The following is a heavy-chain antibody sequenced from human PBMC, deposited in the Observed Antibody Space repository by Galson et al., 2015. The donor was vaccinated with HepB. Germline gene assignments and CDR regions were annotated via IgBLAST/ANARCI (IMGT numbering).Heavy chain of an antibody. CDR3: AKSLSSYYDSSQSQYLQH. J-gene: IGHJ1*01. V-gene: IGHV1-2*02. CDR2: INPDSGGT. Sequence: SVKVSCKASGYTFTGYYIHWVRQAPGQGLEWMGWINPDSGGTNYVQKFQGRVTVTRDTSTSTAYMELSRLRSGDTAVYYYAKSLSSYYDSSQSQYLQHWGQGTLVTVSS. CDR1: GYTFTGYY. D-gene: IGHD3-22*01.